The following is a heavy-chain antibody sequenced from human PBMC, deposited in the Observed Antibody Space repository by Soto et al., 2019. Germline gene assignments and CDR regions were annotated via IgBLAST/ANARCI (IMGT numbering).Heavy chain of an antibody. CDR1: GFTLNIKA. J-gene: IGHJ6*02. CDR2: IIGSGGST. D-gene: IGHD3-10*01. CDR3: ARSITMVRGVIRYYYYYGMDV. V-gene: IGHV3-23*01. Sequence: GRSVTGSCVGSGFTLNIKAMTWVRQAPGKGLEWVSSIIGSGGSTYYADSVKGRFTISRDTSKNTLHLQMNSLRAEDTAVYYCARSITMVRGVIRYYYYYGMDVWRPGTTVTVS.